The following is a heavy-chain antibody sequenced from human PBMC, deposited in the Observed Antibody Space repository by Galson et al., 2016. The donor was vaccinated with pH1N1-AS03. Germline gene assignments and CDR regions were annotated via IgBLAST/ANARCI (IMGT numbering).Heavy chain of an antibody. V-gene: IGHV1-69*13. J-gene: IGHJ4*02. D-gene: IGHD1-26*01. CDR3: ERDGRYSNSAPMGYFDH. CDR2: IIPIFGTA. Sequence: SVKVSCKASGGTFNSYAISWVRQAPGQGLEWMGGIIPIFGTANNAQRFQDRVTITADESTRTTYLELNNLRSEDTAVYYCERDGRYSNSAPMGYFDHWGQGTLVSVS. CDR1: GGTFNSYA.